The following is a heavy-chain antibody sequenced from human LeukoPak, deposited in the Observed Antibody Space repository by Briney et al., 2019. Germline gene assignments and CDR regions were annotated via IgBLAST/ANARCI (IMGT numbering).Heavy chain of an antibody. J-gene: IGHJ4*02. CDR3: ARVMTTVVTQYYFDY. CDR2: ISYDGSNK. CDR1: GFTFTNYW. V-gene: IGHV3-30-3*01. Sequence: GGSLRLSCAASGFTFTNYWMHWVRQAPGKGLEWVAVISYDGSNKYYADSVKGRFTISRDNSKNTLYLQMNSLRAEDTAVYYCARVMTTVVTQYYFDYWGQGTLVTVSS. D-gene: IGHD4-23*01.